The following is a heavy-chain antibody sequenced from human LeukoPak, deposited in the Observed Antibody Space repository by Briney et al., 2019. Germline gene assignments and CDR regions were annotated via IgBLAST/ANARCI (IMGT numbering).Heavy chain of an antibody. Sequence: VGSLRLSCAASGFTFSSYAMGWVRQAPGKGLEWVAVISYDGSNKCYADSVKGRFAISRDNSKNTLYLQMNSLRAEDTAVYYCARGGVLRFLEWLSTSPNLEPYYFDYWGQGTLVTVSS. CDR1: GFTFSSYA. CDR2: ISYDGSNK. CDR3: ARGGVLRFLEWLSTSPNLEPYYFDY. J-gene: IGHJ4*02. D-gene: IGHD3-3*01. V-gene: IGHV3-30*09.